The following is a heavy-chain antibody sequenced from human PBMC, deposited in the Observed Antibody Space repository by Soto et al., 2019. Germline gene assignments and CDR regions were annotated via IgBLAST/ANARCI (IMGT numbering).Heavy chain of an antibody. D-gene: IGHD3-10*01. CDR3: ARDRDDYGSGNYYNRIDF. CDR2: IIPLFGTP. V-gene: IGHV1-69*01. CDR1: GGIFSTYA. J-gene: IGHJ4*02. Sequence: QVQLVQSGAEVKKPGSSVKVSCKASGGIFSTYAIIWLRQAPGQGLEWMGGIIPLFGTPNYAQRFQGRVTITAYESTSTAYMELSRLRSEDTAVYYCARDRDDYGSGNYYNRIDFWGQGTLVTVSS.